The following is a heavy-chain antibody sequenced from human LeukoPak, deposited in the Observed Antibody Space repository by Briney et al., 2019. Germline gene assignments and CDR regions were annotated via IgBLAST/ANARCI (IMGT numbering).Heavy chain of an antibody. V-gene: IGHV4-59*01. J-gene: IGHJ4*02. CDR1: GVSIRTYY. D-gene: IGHD3-16*01. Sequence: SETLSLPHSLSGVSIRTYYWNWMRQPPGKAPEGLGYIYRWSTDFYPSFESRVTLSVDTSKHQCSLKLTSVRAADTAVYYCARGGAFEIDYWGEGILVTVSS. CDR2: IYRWST. CDR3: ARGGAFEIDY.